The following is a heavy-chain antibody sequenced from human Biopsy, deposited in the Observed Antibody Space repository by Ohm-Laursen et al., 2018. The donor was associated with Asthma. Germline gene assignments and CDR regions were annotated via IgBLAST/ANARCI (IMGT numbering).Heavy chain of an antibody. D-gene: IGHD6-13*01. Sequence: SVKVSCKASGYTFTSYGISWVRQAPGQRLEWMGGIIPIFGTANYAQKFQGRVTITADESTSTAYMELSSLRSEDTAVYYWARDFLFQHGSSWYYYYYGMDVSGRGTTVTVSS. CDR1: GYTFTSYG. CDR2: IIPIFGTA. J-gene: IGHJ6*02. CDR3: ARDFLFQHGSSWYYYYYGMDV. V-gene: IGHV1-69*13.